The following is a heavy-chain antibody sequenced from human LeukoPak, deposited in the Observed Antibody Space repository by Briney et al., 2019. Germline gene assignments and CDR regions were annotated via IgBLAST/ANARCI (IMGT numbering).Heavy chain of an antibody. D-gene: IGHD6-13*01. J-gene: IGHJ4*02. CDR2: IWYDGSNK. V-gene: IGHV3-30*19. Sequence: PGGSLRLSCAASGFTFNSYGMHWVRQAPGKGLEWVAVIWYDGSNKYYADSVKGRFTISRDNSKNTLYLQMDSLRAEDTAVYYCARDATGSWYYFDYWGQGTLVTVSS. CDR3: ARDATGSWYYFDY. CDR1: GFTFNSYG.